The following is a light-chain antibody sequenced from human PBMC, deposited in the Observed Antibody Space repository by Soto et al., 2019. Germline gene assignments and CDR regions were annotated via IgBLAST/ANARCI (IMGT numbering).Light chain of an antibody. CDR3: QQYNIWPRT. CDR2: GAS. CDR1: QSVSTK. Sequence: EIVMTQSPVTLSVSPGERATLSCRASQSVSTKLAWYQQKPGQAPRLLIHGASTRATGIPARFSGSGSGTEFTLTISGLQSEDFAVYYCQQYNIWPRTFGQGTKV. V-gene: IGKV3-15*01. J-gene: IGKJ1*01.